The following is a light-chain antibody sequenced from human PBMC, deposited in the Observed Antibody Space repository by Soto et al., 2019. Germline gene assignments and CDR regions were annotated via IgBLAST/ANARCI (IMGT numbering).Light chain of an antibody. CDR3: QQRSNWPRT. CDR2: DAS. CDR1: QSVSSY. J-gene: IGKJ5*01. Sequence: EIVLTQSPATLSLSPGERATLSCRASQSVSSYLAWYQQKPGQTPRLLIYDASNRATGIPARFSGGGSGTDFTLTISSLEPEDFAVYYCQQRSNWPRTFGQGIRLEIK. V-gene: IGKV3-11*01.